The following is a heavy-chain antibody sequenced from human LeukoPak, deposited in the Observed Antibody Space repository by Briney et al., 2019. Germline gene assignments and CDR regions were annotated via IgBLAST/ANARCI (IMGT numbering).Heavy chain of an antibody. D-gene: IGHD2-21*02. Sequence: PSETLSLTCAVYGESFSGYYWSWIRQPPGKGLEWIGEINHSGSTNYNPSLKSRVTISVDTSKNQFSLKLSSVTAADTAVYYCARGEHIVVVTTPFDYWGQGTLVTVSS. V-gene: IGHV4-34*01. J-gene: IGHJ4*02. CDR1: GESFSGYY. CDR3: ARGEHIVVVTTPFDY. CDR2: INHSGST.